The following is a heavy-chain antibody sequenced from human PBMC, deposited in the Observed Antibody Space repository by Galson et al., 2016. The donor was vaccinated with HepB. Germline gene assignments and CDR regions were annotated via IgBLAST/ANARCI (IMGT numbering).Heavy chain of an antibody. CDR3: VRDHSVVPATAYNWFDP. Sequence: SLRLSCAASGFTVSTNYMSWVRQAPGKGLEWVSVIYGGGSTTYADSVKGRFTISRDNAKNTLYLQMNSLRAEDTAVYYCVRDHSVVPATAYNWFDPWGQGTLVTVSS. D-gene: IGHD2-15*01. J-gene: IGHJ5*02. CDR2: IYGGGST. CDR1: GFTVSTNY. V-gene: IGHV3-66*01.